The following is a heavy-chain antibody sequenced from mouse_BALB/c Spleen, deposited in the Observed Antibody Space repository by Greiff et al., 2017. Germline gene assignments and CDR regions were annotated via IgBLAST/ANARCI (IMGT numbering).Heavy chain of an antibody. CDR3: ARDYYGSSYFAY. D-gene: IGHD1-1*01. CDR1: GYTFTDYA. V-gene: IGHV1S137*01. J-gene: IGHJ3*01. Sequence: QVHVKQSGAELVRPGVSVKISCKGSGYTFTDYAMHWAKQSHAKSLEWIGVISTYYGDASYNQKFKGKATMTVDKSSSTAYMELARLTSEDSAIYYCARDYYGSSYFAYWGQGTLVTVSA. CDR2: ISTYYGDA.